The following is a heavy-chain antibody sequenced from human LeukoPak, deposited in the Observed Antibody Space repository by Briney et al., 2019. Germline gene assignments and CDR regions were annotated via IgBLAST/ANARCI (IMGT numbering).Heavy chain of an antibody. V-gene: IGHV1-69*04. CDR3: AKDKVFGSGSYYNVRLYYFDY. D-gene: IGHD3-10*01. CDR2: IIPILGIA. J-gene: IGHJ4*02. Sequence: SVKVSCKASGGTFSSYAISWVRQAPGQGLEWMGRIIPILGIANYAQKFQGRVTITADKSTSTAYMELSSLGSEDTAVYYCAKDKVFGSGSYYNVRLYYFDYWGQGTLVTVSS. CDR1: GGTFSSYA.